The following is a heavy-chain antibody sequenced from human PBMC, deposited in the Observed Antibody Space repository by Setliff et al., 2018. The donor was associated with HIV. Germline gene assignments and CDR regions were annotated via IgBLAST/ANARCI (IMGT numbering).Heavy chain of an antibody. J-gene: IGHJ1*01. CDR3: AKGYYDSSGYYGYFQH. CDR1: GYTFTDFF. CDR2: ISPHNADT. V-gene: IGHV1-2*02. D-gene: IGHD3-22*01. Sequence: GASVKVSCKASGYTFTDFFTHWVRQAPGQGLEWMGWISPHNADTKIPRKFRGRVTMTRDTSINTAYMELSRLRSDDTAVYYCAKGYYDSSGYYGYFQHWGQGTLVTVSS.